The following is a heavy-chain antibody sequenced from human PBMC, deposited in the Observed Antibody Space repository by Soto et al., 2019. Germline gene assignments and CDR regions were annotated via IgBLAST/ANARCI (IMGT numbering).Heavy chain of an antibody. J-gene: IGHJ4*02. Sequence: GGSLRLSCAASGFTFSSYSMNWVRQAPGKGLEWVSYISSSSSTIYYADSVKGRFTISRDNAKNSLYLQMNSLRAEDTAVYYCARLEGVRGSQIDYWGQGTLVTVSS. CDR2: ISSSSSTI. CDR3: ARLEGVRGSQIDY. D-gene: IGHD5-12*01. CDR1: GFTFSSYS. V-gene: IGHV3-48*01.